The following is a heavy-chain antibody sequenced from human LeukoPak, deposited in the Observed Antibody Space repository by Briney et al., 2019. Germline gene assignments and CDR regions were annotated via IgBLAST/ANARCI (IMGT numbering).Heavy chain of an antibody. CDR1: GGSFSSHY. Sequence: SETLSLTCGVSGGSFSSHYWTWIRQPPGKGLEWIGEINPRGSTNYNPSLESRVTVSADTSRNQLSLSLTSVTAADSAVYFCARGLRQGSAWSWGPKEKSYQYMDVWGTGTTVIVSP. J-gene: IGHJ6*04. D-gene: IGHD6-19*01. V-gene: IGHV4-34*01. CDR3: ARGLRQGSAWSWGPKEKSYQYMDV. CDR2: INPRGST.